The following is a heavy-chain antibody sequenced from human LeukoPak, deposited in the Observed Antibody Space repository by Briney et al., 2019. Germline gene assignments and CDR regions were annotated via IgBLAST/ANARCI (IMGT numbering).Heavy chain of an antibody. CDR1: GYTFTGYY. CDR3: ARANYGDYHFDY. J-gene: IGHJ4*02. Sequence: ASVKVSCKASGYTFTGYYMHWVRQAPGQGLEWMGWINPNSGGTNYAQKFQGRVTMTRDTSISTAYMELSSLRSEDTAVYYCARANYGDYHFDYWGQGTLVTVSS. V-gene: IGHV1-2*02. CDR2: INPNSGGT. D-gene: IGHD4-17*01.